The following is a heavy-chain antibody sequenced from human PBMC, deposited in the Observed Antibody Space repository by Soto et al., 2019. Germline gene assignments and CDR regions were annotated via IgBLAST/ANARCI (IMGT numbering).Heavy chain of an antibody. CDR2: IIPIFGTA. CDR1: GGTFSSYA. D-gene: IGHD3-9*01. V-gene: IGHV1-69*13. Sequence: SVKVSCKASGGTFSSYAMSWVRPAPGQGLEWMGGIIPIFGTANYAQKFQGRVTITADESTSTAYMELSSLRSEDTAVYYGACPILTGSPGPYGMDVWGQGTTVTVSS. J-gene: IGHJ6*02. CDR3: ACPILTGSPGPYGMDV.